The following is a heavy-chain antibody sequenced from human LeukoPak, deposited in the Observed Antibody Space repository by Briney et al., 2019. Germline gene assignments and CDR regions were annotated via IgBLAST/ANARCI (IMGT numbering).Heavy chain of an antibody. J-gene: IGHJ4*02. V-gene: IGHV3-23*01. CDR1: GFTLSNYG. D-gene: IGHD3-22*01. CDR2: ISGSGGST. Sequence: GGSLRLSCAGSGFTLSNYGMSWVRQAPGKGLEWVSGISGSGGSTYYADSVKGRFTISRDNARNSLYLQMNSLRAEDTAVYYCARDNYDSSGPYYFDYWGQGTLVTVSS. CDR3: ARDNYDSSGPYYFDY.